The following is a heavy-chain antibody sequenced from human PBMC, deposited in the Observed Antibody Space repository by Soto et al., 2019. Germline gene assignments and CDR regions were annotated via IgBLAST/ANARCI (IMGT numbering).Heavy chain of an antibody. V-gene: IGHV4-30-2*01. CDR2: IYHGGST. Sequence: QLQLQEYGSGLVKPSQTLSLTCAVSGGSISSGGYSWSWILQPPGKGLEWIGYIYHGGSTYYNPCLKSRVTRSVDRSKNQCSLKLGSVTAADTAVYYCARGGIAVAGPFDYWGQGTLGNGSS. J-gene: IGHJ4*02. CDR3: ARGGIAVAGPFDY. D-gene: IGHD6-19*01. CDR1: GGSISSGGYS.